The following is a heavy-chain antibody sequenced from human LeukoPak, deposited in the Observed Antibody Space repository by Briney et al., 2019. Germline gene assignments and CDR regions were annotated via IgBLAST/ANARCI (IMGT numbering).Heavy chain of an antibody. V-gene: IGHV3-7*01. CDR1: GFTFSSYW. J-gene: IGHJ6*03. Sequence: GGSLRLSCAASGFTFSSYWMTWVRQAPGKGLEWVANIGEDGSEKYYVDSVKGRFTISRDNAKNSLYLQMNSLRAEDTAVYYCARFGGNYYYYYYMDVWGKGTTVTVSS. D-gene: IGHD3-10*01. CDR3: ARFGGNYYYYYYMDV. CDR2: IGEDGSEK.